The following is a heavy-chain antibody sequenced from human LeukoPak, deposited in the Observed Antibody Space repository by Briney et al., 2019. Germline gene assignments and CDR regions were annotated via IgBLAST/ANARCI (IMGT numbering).Heavy chain of an antibody. J-gene: IGHJ4*02. D-gene: IGHD4-17*01. CDR3: ASSSYGDYAVDY. CDR1: GYTFTSYG. V-gene: IGHV1-69*13. Sequence: SVKVSCKASGYTFTSYGISWVRQAPGQGLEWMGGIIPIFGTANYAQKFQGRVTITADESTSTAYMELSSLRSEDTAVYYCASSSYGDYAVDYWGQGTLVTVSS. CDR2: IIPIFGTA.